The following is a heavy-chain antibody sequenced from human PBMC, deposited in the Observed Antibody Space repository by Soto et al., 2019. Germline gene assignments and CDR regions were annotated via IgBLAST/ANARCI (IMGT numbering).Heavy chain of an antibody. CDR2: ISGSGGNT. CDR1: GFTFSSYA. CDR3: ARGRGVVIMNWFDP. V-gene: IGHV3-23*01. D-gene: IGHD3-3*01. J-gene: IGHJ5*02. Sequence: PGGPLRLSCAASGFTFSSYAMSWVRQAPGKGLEWVSAISGSGGNTGYAQKFQGRVTMTRNTSISTAYMELSSLRSEDTAVYYCARGRGVVIMNWFDPWGQGTLVTVSS.